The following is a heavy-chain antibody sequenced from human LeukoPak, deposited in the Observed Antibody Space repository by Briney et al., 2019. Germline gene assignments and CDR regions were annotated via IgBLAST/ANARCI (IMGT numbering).Heavy chain of an antibody. D-gene: IGHD6-13*01. Sequence: LSETLSLTCTVSGGSISTSSYYWGWVRQPPGKGLAWIGNIFYSGSTYYGPSLKSRVTISLDTSRNQFSLKLNSVTAADTAVYYCARRIAAAAAFDIWGQGTMVTVSS. CDR3: ARRIAAAAAFDI. J-gene: IGHJ3*02. CDR1: GGSISTSSYY. V-gene: IGHV4-39*07. CDR2: IFYSGST.